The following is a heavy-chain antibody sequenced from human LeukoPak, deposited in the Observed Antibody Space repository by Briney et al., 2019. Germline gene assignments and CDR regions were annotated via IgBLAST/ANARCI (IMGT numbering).Heavy chain of an antibody. CDR3: AKRDSSGSYYFDY. CDR2: ISDSGGST. Sequence: GGSLRLSCAASGFTFSNYAMSWVRQAPGKGLEWVSAISDSGGSTYYADSVKGRFTVSRDNSRNTLYLQMNSLRAEDTAVYYCAKRDSSGSYYFDYWGQGTLVTVSS. J-gene: IGHJ4*02. D-gene: IGHD1-26*01. CDR1: GFTFSNYA. V-gene: IGHV3-23*01.